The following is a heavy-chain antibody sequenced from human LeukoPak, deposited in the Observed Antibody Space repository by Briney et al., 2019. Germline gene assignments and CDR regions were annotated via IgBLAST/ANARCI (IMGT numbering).Heavy chain of an antibody. CDR3: ARGRELRYFDWLLPTRGLDY. CDR2: ISAYNGNT. J-gene: IGHJ4*02. Sequence: ASVKVSCKASGYTFTSYGISWVRQAPGQGLEWMGWISAYNGNTNYAQKLQGRVTMTRNTSISTAYMELSSLRSEDTAVYYCARGRELRYFDWLLPTRGLDYWGQGTLVTVSS. CDR1: GYTFTSYG. V-gene: IGHV1-18*01. D-gene: IGHD3-9*01.